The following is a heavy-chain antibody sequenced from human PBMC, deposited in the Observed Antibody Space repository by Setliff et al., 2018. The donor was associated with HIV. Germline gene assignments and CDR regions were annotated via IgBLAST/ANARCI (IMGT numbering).Heavy chain of an antibody. CDR1: GYSISSGYY. CDR3: ARRWTYYDWRGDY. D-gene: IGHD3-16*01. V-gene: IGHV4-38-2*02. J-gene: IGHJ4*02. CDR2: IYHSGST. Sequence: SETLSLTCTVSGYSISSGYYWGWIRQPPGKGLEWIASIYHSGSTYYNPSLRSRVTISVDPSNNQFSLKLSSVTAADTAVYYCARRWTYYDWRGDYWGQGTLVTVSS.